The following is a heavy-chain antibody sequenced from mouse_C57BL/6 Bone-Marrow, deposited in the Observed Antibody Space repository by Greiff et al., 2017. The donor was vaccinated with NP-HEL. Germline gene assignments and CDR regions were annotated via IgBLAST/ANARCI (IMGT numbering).Heavy chain of an antibody. CDR3: ARGYSNCWYVDV. D-gene: IGHD2-5*01. CDR2: INPSNGGT. Sequence: QVQLQQPGTELVKPGASVKLSCKASGYTFTSYGMHWVKQRPGQGLEWIGNINPSNGGTNYNEKFKSKATMTVDKSSSTAYMQLSSMTSEDSAVYYCARGYSNCWYVDVGGTGTTVTVSS. CDR1: GYTFTSYG. V-gene: IGHV1-53*01. J-gene: IGHJ1*03.